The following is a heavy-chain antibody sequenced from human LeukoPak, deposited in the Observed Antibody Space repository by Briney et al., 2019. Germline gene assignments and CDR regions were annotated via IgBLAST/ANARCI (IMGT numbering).Heavy chain of an antibody. CDR2: INHSGGT. D-gene: IGHD6-13*01. CDR1: GGSFSGYY. CDR3: ARGLAAAGNYGMDV. V-gene: IGHV4-34*01. Sequence: SETLSLTCAVYGGSFSGYYWSWIRQPPGKGLEWIGEINHSGGTNYNPSLKSRVTISVDTSKNQFSLKLSSVTAADTAVYYCARGLAAAGNYGMDVWGKGTTVTVSS. J-gene: IGHJ6*04.